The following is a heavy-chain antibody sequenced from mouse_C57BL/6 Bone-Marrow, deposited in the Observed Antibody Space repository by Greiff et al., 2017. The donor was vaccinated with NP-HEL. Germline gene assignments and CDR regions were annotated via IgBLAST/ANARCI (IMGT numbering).Heavy chain of an antibody. CDR3: ARRGDYPWYFDV. Sequence: EVQRVESGPGLVKPSQSLSLTCSVTGYSITSGYYWNWIRQFPGNKLEWMGYISYDGSNNYNPSLKNRISITRDTSKNQFFLKLNSVTTEDTATYYCARRGDYPWYFDVWGTGTTVTVSS. CDR1: GYSITSGYY. V-gene: IGHV3-6*01. CDR2: ISYDGSN. D-gene: IGHD2-4*01. J-gene: IGHJ1*03.